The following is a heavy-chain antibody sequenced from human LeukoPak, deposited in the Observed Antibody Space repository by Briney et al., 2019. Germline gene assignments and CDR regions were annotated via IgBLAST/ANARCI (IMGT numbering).Heavy chain of an antibody. Sequence: PGGSLRLSCAASGFTFGSYSMNWVRQAPGKGLEWVSSISSSSSYIYYADSVKGRFTISRDNSKNTLYLQMNSQRAEDTAVYYCAKPSTSGIAAAGLKYWGQGTLVTVSS. J-gene: IGHJ4*02. D-gene: IGHD6-13*01. CDR2: ISSSSSYI. CDR1: GFTFGSYS. CDR3: AKPSTSGIAAAGLKY. V-gene: IGHV3-21*04.